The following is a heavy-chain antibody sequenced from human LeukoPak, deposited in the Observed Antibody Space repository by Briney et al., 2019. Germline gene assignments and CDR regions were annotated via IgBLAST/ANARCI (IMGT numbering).Heavy chain of an antibody. D-gene: IGHD3-22*01. J-gene: IGHJ4*02. CDR3: ARGNYYDSSGYPRRFDY. V-gene: IGHV1-69*13. Sequence: SVKVSCKASGRTFSSYAISWVRQAPGQGLEWMGGIIPIFGTANYAQKFQGRVTITADESTSTAYMELSSLRSEDTAVYYCARGNYYDSSGYPRRFDYWGQGTLVTVSS. CDR2: IIPIFGTA. CDR1: GRTFSSYA.